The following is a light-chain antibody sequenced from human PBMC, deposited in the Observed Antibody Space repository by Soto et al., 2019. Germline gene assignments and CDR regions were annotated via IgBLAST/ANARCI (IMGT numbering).Light chain of an antibody. CDR3: QQYNIWPYT. V-gene: IGKV3-15*01. J-gene: IGKJ2*01. CDR2: DTS. Sequence: IVLTQSPATLSVSPGERATLSCRASQSVSSLLAWYQQKPRQAPRLPIYDTSTRATGIPARFSGSGSVTDFTLTISSLQSEDFAIYYCQQYNIWPYTFGQGTKVDIK. CDR1: QSVSSL.